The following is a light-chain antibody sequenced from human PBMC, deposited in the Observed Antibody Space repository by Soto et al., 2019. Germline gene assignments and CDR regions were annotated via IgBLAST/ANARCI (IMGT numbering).Light chain of an antibody. Sequence: VLAQSPDTLTLSPGERPTLSCKASKSVSRRYLAWYQQKSGKAPRLLIYGASSRATGIPERFSGSGSGTDFTLTISRLEPEDLEVYYCQQYGSSPITFGQGTRLEIK. CDR2: GAS. CDR3: QQYGSSPIT. V-gene: IGKV3-20*01. CDR1: KSVSRRY. J-gene: IGKJ5*01.